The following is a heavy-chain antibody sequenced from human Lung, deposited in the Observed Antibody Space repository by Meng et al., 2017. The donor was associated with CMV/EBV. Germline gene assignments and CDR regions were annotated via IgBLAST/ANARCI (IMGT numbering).Heavy chain of an antibody. CDR1: GGSTSCSNG. V-gene: IGHV4-4*02. D-gene: IGHD6-19*01. CDR2: IYHSGSN. CDR3: ASFPPQVKQWMVTDY. J-gene: IGHJ4*02. Sequence: LTWRGSGGSTSCSNGMCGVRQPPREGVEWIGEIYHSGSNNYNPSLKNRVTISVDKSKNQFSMKLSSGTAAETAVYYCASFPPQVKQWMVTDYWGQGTLVTVSS.